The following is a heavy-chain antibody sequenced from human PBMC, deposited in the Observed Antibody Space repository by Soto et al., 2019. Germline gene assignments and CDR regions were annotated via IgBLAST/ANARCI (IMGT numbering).Heavy chain of an antibody. Sequence: QVPLVEAGGGLVKPGGSLRLSCADSGFTFSDYYMSWIRQAQGKGLEWVSYISSSGSTIYYADSVKGRFTISRDNAKNSLYLQMNRLRAEDTVVYYCARDRVVVVAALDGMVVWGQGTTVTVSS. CDR3: ARDRVVVVAALDGMVV. J-gene: IGHJ6*02. V-gene: IGHV3-11*01. CDR2: ISSSGSTI. CDR1: GFTFSDYY. D-gene: IGHD2-15*01.